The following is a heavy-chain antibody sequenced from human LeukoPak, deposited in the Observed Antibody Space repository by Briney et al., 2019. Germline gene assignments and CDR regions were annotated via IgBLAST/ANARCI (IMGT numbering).Heavy chain of an antibody. CDR1: GFIVSSNY. J-gene: IGHJ4*02. CDR3: ARGSWAAAGTTCFDY. Sequence: GGSLRLSCAASGFIVSSNYMSWVRQAPGKGLEWLSVVYSGGSTYYADSVKGRFTVSRDNSKNTLYLQMNSLRAEDTAVYYCARGSWAAAGTTCFDYWGQGTLVTVSS. V-gene: IGHV3-53*01. D-gene: IGHD6-13*01. CDR2: VYSGGST.